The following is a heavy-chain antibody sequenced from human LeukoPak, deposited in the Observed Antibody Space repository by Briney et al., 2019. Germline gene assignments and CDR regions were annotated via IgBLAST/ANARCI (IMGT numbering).Heavy chain of an antibody. V-gene: IGHV5-51*01. CDR2: IYPGDSDT. Sequence: GESLKISCKGSGYSFTSYWIGWVRQMPGKGLEWMGIIYPGDSDTRYSPSFQGQVTISADKSISTAYLQWSSLKASDTAMYYCARTALEGLPTGPSDYWGQGTLVTVSS. CDR1: GYSFTSYW. J-gene: IGHJ4*02. D-gene: IGHD3-9*01. CDR3: ARTALEGLPTGPSDY.